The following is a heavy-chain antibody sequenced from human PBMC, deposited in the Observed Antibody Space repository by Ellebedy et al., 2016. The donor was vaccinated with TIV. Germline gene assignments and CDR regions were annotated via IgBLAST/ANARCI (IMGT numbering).Heavy chain of an antibody. CDR3: ARGLRFLGSDY. D-gene: IGHD3-3*01. J-gene: IGHJ4*02. CDR1: GFTFSDYY. Sequence: GESLKISXAASGFTFSDYYMSWIRQAPGKGLEWVSYISSSGSTIYNADSVKGRFTISRDNAKNSLYLQMNSLRAEDTAVYYCARGLRFLGSDYWGQGTLVTVSS. CDR2: ISSSGSTI. V-gene: IGHV3-11*01.